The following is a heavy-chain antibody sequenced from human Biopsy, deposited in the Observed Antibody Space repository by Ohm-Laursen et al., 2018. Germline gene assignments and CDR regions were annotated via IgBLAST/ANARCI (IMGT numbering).Heavy chain of an antibody. J-gene: IGHJ4*02. Sequence: TLSLTCTVSGGSFTGNYWSWIRQPQGKGLEWIGHISYTGYTSYNASLKSRVTISVGTSRNHFSLRLSSLTAADTAVYYCARGSNDFGGLYFPRWGQGTLLTVSS. CDR3: ARGSNDFGGLYFPR. V-gene: IGHV4-59*01. CDR1: GGSFTGNY. D-gene: IGHD4-23*01. CDR2: ISYTGYT.